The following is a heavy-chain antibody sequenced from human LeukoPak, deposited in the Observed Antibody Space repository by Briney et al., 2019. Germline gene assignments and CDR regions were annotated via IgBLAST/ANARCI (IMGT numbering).Heavy chain of an antibody. CDR1: GLIVSSNY. CDR2: IYSGGSI. Sequence: PGGSLRLSCAASGLIVSSNYMTWVSQAPGEGLEWVSVIYSGGSIYYADSVKGRFTISRDNSRNTLYLQMNSLRAEDTAVYYCARALNGFDIWGPGTLVTVSS. V-gene: IGHV3-53*01. CDR3: ARALNGFDI. J-gene: IGHJ3*02.